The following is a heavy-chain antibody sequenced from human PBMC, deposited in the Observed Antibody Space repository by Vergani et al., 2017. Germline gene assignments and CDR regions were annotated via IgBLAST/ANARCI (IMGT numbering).Heavy chain of an antibody. CDR3: ARDDYYYDSSGYFFDY. CDR1: GYTFTSYG. Sequence: QVQLVQSGAEVKKPGASVKVSCKASGYTFTSYGISWVRQAPGQGLEWMGWISAYNGNTNYAQKLQGRVTMTTVTSTRTAYMKLRSLRSDDTAVYYCARDDYYYDSSGYFFDYWGQGTLVTVSS. V-gene: IGHV1-18*04. CDR2: ISAYNGNT. D-gene: IGHD3-22*01. J-gene: IGHJ4*02.